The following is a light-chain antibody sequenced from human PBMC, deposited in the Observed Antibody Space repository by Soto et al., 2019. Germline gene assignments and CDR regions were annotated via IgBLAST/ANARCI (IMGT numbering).Light chain of an antibody. CDR3: SSYAGSNNFVV. CDR1: SSDVGGYNS. CDR2: EVT. Sequence: QSVLTQPPSASGSPGQSVTISCTGTSSDVGGYNSVSWYQQHPDKAPKLMMYEVTKRPSGVPDRFSGSKSGNTASLTVSGLQAEDEADYYCSSYAGSNNFVVFGGGTKLTVL. J-gene: IGLJ2*01. V-gene: IGLV2-8*01.